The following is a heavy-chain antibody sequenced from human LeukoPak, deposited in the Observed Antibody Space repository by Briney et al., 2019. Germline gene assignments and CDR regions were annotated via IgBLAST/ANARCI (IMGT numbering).Heavy chain of an antibody. J-gene: IGHJ3*02. CDR2: IIPIFGTA. CDR1: GGTFSSYA. Sequence: SVKVSCKAFGGTFSSYAISWVRQAPGQGLEWMGRIIPIFGTANYAQKFQGRVTITTDESTRTAYMELSSLRSEDTAVYYCARAPDSSGYYWNDAFDIWGQGTMVTVSS. CDR3: ARAPDSSGYYWNDAFDI. V-gene: IGHV1-69*05. D-gene: IGHD3-22*01.